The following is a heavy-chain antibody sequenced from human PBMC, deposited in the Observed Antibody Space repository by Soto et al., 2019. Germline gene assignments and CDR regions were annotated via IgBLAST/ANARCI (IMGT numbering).Heavy chain of an antibody. D-gene: IGHD2-2*02. CDR2: ISNDGSDK. CDR1: GFTFSSYA. Sequence: QVQLVESGGGVVQPGRSLRLSCAASGFTFSSYAMHWVRQAPGKGLEWVAAISNDGSDKYYADSVKGRFTISRDNSKNTLYLQMNSLRAEDAAAYSCARSHGYRVESQLQYWGYFDSWGQGTLVTVSS. V-gene: IGHV3-30-3*01. J-gene: IGHJ4*02. CDR3: ARSHGYRVESQLQYWGYFDS.